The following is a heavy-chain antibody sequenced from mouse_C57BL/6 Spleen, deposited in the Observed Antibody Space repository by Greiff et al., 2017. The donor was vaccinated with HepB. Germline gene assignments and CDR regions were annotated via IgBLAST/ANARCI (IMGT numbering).Heavy chain of an antibody. V-gene: IGHV5-9*01. D-gene: IGHD3-1*01. CDR3: ARRGYEGYFDV. CDR1: GFTFSSYT. J-gene: IGHJ1*03. CDR2: ISGGGGNT. Sequence: EVQVVESGGGLVKPGGSLKLSCAASGFTFSSYTMSWVRQTPEKRLEWVATISGGGGNTYYPDSVKGRFTISRDNAKNTLYLQMSSLRSEDTALYYCARRGYEGYFDVWGTGTTVTVSS.